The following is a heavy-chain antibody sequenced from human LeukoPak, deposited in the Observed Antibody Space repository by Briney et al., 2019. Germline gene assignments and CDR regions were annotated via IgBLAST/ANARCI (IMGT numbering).Heavy chain of an antibody. CDR2: INPNSGGT. Sequence: ASVKVSCKASGYTFTGYYMHWVRQAPGQGLEWMGWINPNSGGTNYAQKFQGRVTMTRDTSISTAYMELSRLTSEDTAVYYCARAMVRARSGSWFDPWGQGTLVTVSS. V-gene: IGHV1-2*02. CDR3: ARAMVRARSGSWFDP. J-gene: IGHJ5*02. D-gene: IGHD3-10*01. CDR1: GYTFTGYY.